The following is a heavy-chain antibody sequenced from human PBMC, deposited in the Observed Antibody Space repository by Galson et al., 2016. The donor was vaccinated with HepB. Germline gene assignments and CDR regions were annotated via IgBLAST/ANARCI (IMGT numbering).Heavy chain of an antibody. J-gene: IGHJ1*01. Sequence: SLRLSCAASGFSVSGDYMGWVRQAPGKALEWVSLINSVGNTYYADSVRGRFTISRDNSKDTLYLQMNSLRVDGTAVYHCARGLGDMAYFQHWGRGTLVTVSS. D-gene: IGHD5-24*01. V-gene: IGHV3-53*01. CDR2: INSVGNT. CDR1: GFSVSGDY. CDR3: ARGLGDMAYFQH.